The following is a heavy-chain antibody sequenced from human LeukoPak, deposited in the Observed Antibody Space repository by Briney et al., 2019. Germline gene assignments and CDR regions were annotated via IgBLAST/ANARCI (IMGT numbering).Heavy chain of an antibody. D-gene: IGHD2-2*01. Sequence: GESLKISCKGSGYSFTSYWIGWVRQMPGKGLEWMGIIYPGDSDTRYSPSFQGQVTISADKSISTAYLQWSSLKASDTAMYYCARQLRCSSTSCCRGEDYYYMDVWGKGTTVTVSS. J-gene: IGHJ6*03. CDR2: IYPGDSDT. CDR3: ARQLRCSSTSCCRGEDYYYMDV. CDR1: GYSFTSYW. V-gene: IGHV5-51*01.